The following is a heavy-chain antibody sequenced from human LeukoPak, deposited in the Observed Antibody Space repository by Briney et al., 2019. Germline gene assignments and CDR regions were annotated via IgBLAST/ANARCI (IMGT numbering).Heavy chain of an antibody. CDR3: ARSSGYYQPHYYYGMDV. Sequence: PGGSLRLSCAASGFTFSDYYMSWIRQAPGKGLEWVSYISSSGSTIYYADSVKGRFTISRDNAKNSLYLQMNSLRAEDTAVYYCARSSGYYQPHYYYGMDVWGQGTTVTVSS. CDR1: GFTFSDYY. CDR2: ISSSGSTI. J-gene: IGHJ6*02. D-gene: IGHD3-22*01. V-gene: IGHV3-11*01.